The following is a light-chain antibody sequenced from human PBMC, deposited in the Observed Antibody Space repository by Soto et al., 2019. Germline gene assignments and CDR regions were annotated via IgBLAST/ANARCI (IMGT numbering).Light chain of an antibody. Sequence: EIVMTQSPATLSVSPGERATLSCRASQSVGTKLVWYQQKPGQAPRLLIFDASNRAAGIPARFSGSGSGADFSLTISSLEPEDFAVYYCQQRAGWPTTFGQGTRLEIK. V-gene: IGKV3-11*01. CDR3: QQRAGWPTT. CDR2: DAS. J-gene: IGKJ5*01. CDR1: QSVGTK.